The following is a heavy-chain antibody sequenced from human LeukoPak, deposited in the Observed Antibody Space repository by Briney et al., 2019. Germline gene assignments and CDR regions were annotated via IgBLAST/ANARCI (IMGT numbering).Heavy chain of an antibody. CDR3: AKDRGRAVAGSEFDY. CDR2: ISGSGGST. J-gene: IGHJ4*02. D-gene: IGHD6-19*01. CDR1: GFTFSSYG. V-gene: IGHV3-23*01. Sequence: GGTLRLSCAASGFTFSSYGMSWVRQAPGKGLEWVSAISGSGGSTYYADSVKGRFTISRDNSKNTLYLQMNSLRAEDTALYYCAKDRGRAVAGSEFDYWGQGTLVTVSS.